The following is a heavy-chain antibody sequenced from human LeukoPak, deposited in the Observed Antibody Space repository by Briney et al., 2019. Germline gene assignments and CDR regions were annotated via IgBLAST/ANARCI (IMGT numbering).Heavy chain of an antibody. J-gene: IGHJ6*04. Sequence: SETLSLTCTVPGASVNSYYWSWIRQPPGKGLEWIGYTHYSGSTSYNPSLKSRVTISIDTSKNQFSLKLTSVTAADTAVFYCARGHYGLEVWGKGTTVTVSS. CDR2: THYSGST. CDR3: ARGHYGLEV. CDR1: GASVNSYY. V-gene: IGHV4-59*02.